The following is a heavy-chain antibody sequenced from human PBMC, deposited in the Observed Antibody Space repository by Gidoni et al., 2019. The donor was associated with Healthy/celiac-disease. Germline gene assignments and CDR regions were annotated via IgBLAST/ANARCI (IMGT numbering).Heavy chain of an antibody. D-gene: IGHD3-3*01. CDR2: INPNSGGK. CDR3: ARESISGIITIFGVVDYYGMDV. V-gene: IGHV1-2*04. Sequence: QVQLVQSGAEVTKPGASVKVSCKASGYTFTGYYMHWVRQAHGQGLEWLGWINPNSGGKNYAQKFQGWVTMTRDKSISTADMELSRLRSDDTAVYYGARESISGIITIFGVVDYYGMDVWGQGTTVTVSS. J-gene: IGHJ6*02. CDR1: GYTFTGYY.